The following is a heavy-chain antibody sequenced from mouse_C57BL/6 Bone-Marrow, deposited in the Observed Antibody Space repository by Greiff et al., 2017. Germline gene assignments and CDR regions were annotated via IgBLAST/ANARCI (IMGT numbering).Heavy chain of an antibody. D-gene: IGHD2-4*01. V-gene: IGHV14-4*01. CDR2: IDPENGDT. J-gene: IGHJ4*01. Sequence: VQLQQSGAELVRPGASVKLSCTASGFNIKDDYMHWVKQRPEQGLEWIGWIDPENGDTEYASKFQGKATITADTSSNTAYLQLSSLTSEDTAVYYCARVYYDYLYYYAMDYWGQGTSVTVSS. CDR1: GFNIKDDY. CDR3: ARVYYDYLYYYAMDY.